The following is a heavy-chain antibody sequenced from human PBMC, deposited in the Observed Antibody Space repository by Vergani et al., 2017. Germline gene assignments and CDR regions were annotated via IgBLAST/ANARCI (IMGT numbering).Heavy chain of an antibody. D-gene: IGHD2-2*01. V-gene: IGHV3-30*02. CDR1: GFTFSSYG. J-gene: IGHJ4*02. Sequence: QVQLVESGGGVVQPGGSLRLSCAASGFTFSSYGMHWVRQAPGKGLEWVAFIRYDGSNKYYADSVKGRFTISRDNSKNTLYLQMNSVRAEDTAVYYCAKEMFPYCSSTSCYLFDYWGQGTLVTVSS. CDR3: AKEMFPYCSSTSCYLFDY. CDR2: IRYDGSNK.